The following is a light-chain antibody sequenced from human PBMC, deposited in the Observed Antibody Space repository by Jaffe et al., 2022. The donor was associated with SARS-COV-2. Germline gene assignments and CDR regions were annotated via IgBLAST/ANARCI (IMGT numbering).Light chain of an antibody. Sequence: EIVLTQSPATLSLSPGERATLSCRASQGIRNFLAWYQQKPGQAPRLLIYDASTRATGIPARFSGSGSGTDFTLTISSLEPEDFAVYYCHQRSTWPRTFGPGTRVDI. CDR3: HQRSTWPRT. J-gene: IGKJ3*01. V-gene: IGKV3-11*01. CDR1: QGIRNF. CDR2: DAS.